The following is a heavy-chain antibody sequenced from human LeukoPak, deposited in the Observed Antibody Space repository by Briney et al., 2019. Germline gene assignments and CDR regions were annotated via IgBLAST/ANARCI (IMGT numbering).Heavy chain of an antibody. CDR3: GRGVYDHARGRPAYHFDS. CDR1: GFNFASRW. V-gene: IGHV3-74*01. D-gene: IGHD3-16*01. CDR2: ISSDGSDT. Sequence: PGGSLRLSCAASGFNFASRWMHWVRQVPGKGLVWVSRISSDGSDTTYADSVRGRFTTSRDSSTNTLYLEMNSLRVDDTAVYYCGRGVYDHARGRPAYHFDSWGQGSLVTVSS. J-gene: IGHJ4*02.